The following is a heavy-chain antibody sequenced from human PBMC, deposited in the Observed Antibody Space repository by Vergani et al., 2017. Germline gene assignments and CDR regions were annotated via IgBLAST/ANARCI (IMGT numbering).Heavy chain of an antibody. CDR2: IYWDDDK. CDR1: GFSLSTSGVG. Sequence: QITLKESGPTLVQPTQTLTLTCTFSGFSLSTSGVGVGWIRQPPGKALEWLAIIYWDDDKRYSPSLKSRLTITKDTSKNQVVLTMTNMDPVDTATYYCARYIAAAGKDYWGQGTLVTVSS. J-gene: IGHJ4*02. V-gene: IGHV2-5*02. D-gene: IGHD6-13*01. CDR3: ARYIAAAGKDY.